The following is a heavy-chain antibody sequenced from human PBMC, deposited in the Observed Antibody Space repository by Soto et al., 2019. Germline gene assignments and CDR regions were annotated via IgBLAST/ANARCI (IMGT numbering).Heavy chain of an antibody. CDR3: AAVRGNSYDSSGYLPHFDY. CDR2: IISIFGTA. CDR1: GGTFSSYA. D-gene: IGHD3-22*01. V-gene: IGHV1-69*12. J-gene: IGHJ4*02. Sequence: QVQLVQSGAEVKKPGSSVKVSCKASGGTFSSYAISWVRQAPGQGLEWMGGIISIFGTANYAQKFQGRVTITGDESTTTDYMKLSRLSTEDTAVYYCAAVRGNSYDSSGYLPHFDYWGQGTLVTVSS.